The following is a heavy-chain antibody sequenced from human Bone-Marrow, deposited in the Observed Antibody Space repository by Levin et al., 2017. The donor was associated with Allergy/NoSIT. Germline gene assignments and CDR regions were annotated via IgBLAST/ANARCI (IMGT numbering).Heavy chain of an antibody. Sequence: SETLSLTCTVSGGSISSYYWSWIRQPPGKGLEWIGYIYYSGSTNYNPSLKSRVTISVDTSKNQFSLKLSSVTAADTAVYYCARGRYSSSWYPDYWGQGTLVTVSS. CDR3: ARGRYSSSWYPDY. J-gene: IGHJ4*02. CDR1: GGSISSYY. V-gene: IGHV4-59*01. CDR2: IYYSGST. D-gene: IGHD6-13*01.